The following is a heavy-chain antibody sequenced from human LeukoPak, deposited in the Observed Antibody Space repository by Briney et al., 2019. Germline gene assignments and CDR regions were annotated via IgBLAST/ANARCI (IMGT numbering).Heavy chain of an antibody. CDR2: IYHSGST. D-gene: IGHD3-22*01. Sequence: SETLSLTCTVSGYSISSGYSWGWIRQPPGKGLEWIGSIYHSGSTYYNPSLKSRVTISVDKSKNQFSLKLSSVTAADTAVYYCASRVVVVIIDAFDIWGQGTMVTVSS. V-gene: IGHV4-38-2*02. CDR3: ASRVVVVIIDAFDI. J-gene: IGHJ3*02. CDR1: GYSISSGYS.